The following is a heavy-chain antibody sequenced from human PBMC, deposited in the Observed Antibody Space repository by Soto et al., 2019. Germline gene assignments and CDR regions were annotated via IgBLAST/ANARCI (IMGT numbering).Heavy chain of an antibody. D-gene: IGHD3-16*01. J-gene: IGHJ5*02. Sequence: SETLSLTCTVSGGSISSYYWSWIRQPPGKGLEWIGYIYYSGSTNYNPSLKSRVTISVDTSKNQFSLKLSSVTDADTAVYYCARDAVSGPGGENWFDPWGQGTLVTVSS. V-gene: IGHV4-59*01. CDR1: GGSISSYY. CDR3: ARDAVSGPGGENWFDP. CDR2: IYYSGST.